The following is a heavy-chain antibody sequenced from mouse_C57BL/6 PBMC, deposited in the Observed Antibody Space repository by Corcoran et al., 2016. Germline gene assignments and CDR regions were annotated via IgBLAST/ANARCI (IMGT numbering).Heavy chain of an antibody. J-gene: IGHJ4*01. CDR1: GYTFTDYY. Sequence: QVQLKQSGAELVRPGASVKLSCKASGYTFTDYYINWVKQRPGQGLEWIARIYPGSGNTYYNEKFKGKATLTAEKSSSTAYMQLSSLTSEDSAVYFCARSGDAMDYWVQGTSVTVSS. D-gene: IGHD4-1*01. V-gene: IGHV1-76*01. CDR3: ARSGDAMDY. CDR2: IYPGSGNT.